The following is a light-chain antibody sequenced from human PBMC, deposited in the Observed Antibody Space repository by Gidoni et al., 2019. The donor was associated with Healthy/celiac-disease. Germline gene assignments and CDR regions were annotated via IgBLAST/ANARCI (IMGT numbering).Light chain of an antibody. V-gene: IGLV1-44*01. CDR1: SSNIGSNT. CDR3: AAWDDSLNGWV. CDR2: SNN. Sequence: QSVLTQPPSASGPPGRRVTISCSGSSSNIGSNTVNWYQQLPGTAPNLLIYSNNQRPSGVPDRFSGSKSGTSASLAISGLQSEDEADYYCAAWDDSLNGWVFGGGTKLTVL. J-gene: IGLJ3*02.